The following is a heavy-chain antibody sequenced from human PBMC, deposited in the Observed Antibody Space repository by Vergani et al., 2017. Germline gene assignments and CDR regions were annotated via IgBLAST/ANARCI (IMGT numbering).Heavy chain of an antibody. Sequence: QMQLQESGPGLVKASETLSLTCTVSGDSIISRSYYWGWIRQPPGKGLEGIGSIYNSGNGDSSSSLKSRVTISADTSKNQFSLRLTSVTAADTAVYYCASGKYYSDSTSHFRGRYFDVWGRGTLVIVPS. CDR1: GDSIISRSYY. CDR2: IYNSGNG. D-gene: IGHD3-16*01. J-gene: IGHJ2*01. V-gene: IGHV4-39*01. CDR3: ASGKYYSDSTSHFRGRYFDV.